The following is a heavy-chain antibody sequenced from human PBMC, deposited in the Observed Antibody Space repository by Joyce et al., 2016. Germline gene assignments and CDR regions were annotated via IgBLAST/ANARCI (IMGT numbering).Heavy chain of an antibody. CDR3: ARDPESIPGITGWFDS. CDR1: VYTFTNYY. D-gene: IGHD1-1*01. J-gene: IGHJ5*01. V-gene: IGHV1-46*01. CDR2: FTPYGGST. Sequence: QVQLVQSGAEVKKPGASVKVSCKASVYTFTNYYIHWIRQAPGQGIAWMGIFTPYGGSTNSAQRFHDRVTMTSDTSTNTLYMALGSLKYEDTAVYYCARDPESIPGITGWFDSWGQGTLITVSS.